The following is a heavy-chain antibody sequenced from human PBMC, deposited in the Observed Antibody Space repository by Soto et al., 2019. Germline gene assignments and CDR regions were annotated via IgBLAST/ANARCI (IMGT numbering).Heavy chain of an antibody. V-gene: IGHV4-34*01. CDR3: ANHCSSTSCYYTFDP. CDR1: GGSFSSYY. D-gene: IGHD2-2*01. CDR2: INHYGST. Sequence: QVQLQQWGAGLLKPSETLSLTCAVYGGSFSSYYWSWIRQPPGKGLEWIGQINHYGSTDNNPSLNSRVTISVDTTKNHFSLRLSSVTAAETAMYYCANHCSSTSCYYTFDPWGQGTLVTVSS. J-gene: IGHJ5*02.